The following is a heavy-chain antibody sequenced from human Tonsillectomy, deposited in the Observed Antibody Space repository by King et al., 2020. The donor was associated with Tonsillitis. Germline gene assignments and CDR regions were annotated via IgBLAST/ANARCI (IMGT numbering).Heavy chain of an antibody. CDR2: IGNSGTYT. CDR3: ARDISNYGFDY. J-gene: IGHJ4*02. Sequence: VQLVESGGGLVKRGGSLRLSCAASGFTFSDYYMSWIRQAPGKGLEWVSHIGNSGTYTNYADSVKGRFTISRDNAKNSVYLQMNSLRAEDTAVYYCARDISNYGFDYWGKGTLVTVSS. V-gene: IGHV3-11*05. CDR1: GFTFSDYY. D-gene: IGHD4-17*01.